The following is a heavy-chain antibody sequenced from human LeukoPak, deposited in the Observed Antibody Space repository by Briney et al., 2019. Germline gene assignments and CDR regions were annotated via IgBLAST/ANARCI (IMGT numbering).Heavy chain of an antibody. CDR3: ARDGHNYDSSGYPVYFDN. CDR2: IKQDGSEK. Sequence: GGSLRLSCAASGFTFSSYWMSWVRQAPGKGLEWVANIKQDGSEKYYVDSVKGRFTISRDNAKNSLYLQMNSLRAEDTAVYYCARDGHNYDSSGYPVYFDNWGQGTLVTVSS. V-gene: IGHV3-7*01. CDR1: GFTFSSYW. D-gene: IGHD3-22*01. J-gene: IGHJ4*02.